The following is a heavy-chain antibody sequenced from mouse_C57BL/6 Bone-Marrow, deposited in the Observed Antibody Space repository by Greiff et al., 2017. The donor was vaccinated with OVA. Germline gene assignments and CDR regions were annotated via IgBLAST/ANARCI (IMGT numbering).Heavy chain of an antibody. J-gene: IGHJ2*01. V-gene: IGHV1-81*01. CDR3: ARRYYGSSYDDY. CDR1: GYTFTSYG. D-gene: IGHD1-1*01. Sequence: VQLQQSGAELARPGASVKLSCKASGYTFTSYGISWVKQRTGQGLEWIGEIYPRSGNTYYNEKFKGKATLTADKSSSTAYMELRSLTSEDSAVYFCARRYYGSSYDDYWGQGTTLTVSS. CDR2: IYPRSGNT.